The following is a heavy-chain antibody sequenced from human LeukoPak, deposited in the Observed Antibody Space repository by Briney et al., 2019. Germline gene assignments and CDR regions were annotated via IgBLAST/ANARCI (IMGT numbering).Heavy chain of an antibody. V-gene: IGHV4-30-2*03. CDR2: IYHSGGT. J-gene: IGHJ4*02. CDR1: GGSISSGGYS. CDR3: ARQLATRSYYDSSGYEPSYFDY. Sequence: SQTLSLTCAVSGGSISSGGYSWSWIRQPPGKGLEWIGYIYHSGGTYYNPSLKSRLTISVDTSKNHFSLKLSSVTAADTAVYYCARQLATRSYYDSSGYEPSYFDYWGQGTLATVSS. D-gene: IGHD3-22*01.